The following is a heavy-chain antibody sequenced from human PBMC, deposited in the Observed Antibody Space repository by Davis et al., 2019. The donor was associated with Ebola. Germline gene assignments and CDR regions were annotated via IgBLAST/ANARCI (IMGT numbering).Heavy chain of an antibody. CDR1: GFTFSSYA. J-gene: IGHJ4*02. Sequence: GESLKISCAASGFTFSSYAMSWVRQAPGKGLEWVSAISGSGGSTYYADSVKGRFTISRDNSKNTLYLQMNSLRAEDTAVYYCARANVVVPTTTYYFDYWGQGTLVTVSS. D-gene: IGHD2-2*01. CDR3: ARANVVVPTTTYYFDY. CDR2: ISGSGGST. V-gene: IGHV3-23*01.